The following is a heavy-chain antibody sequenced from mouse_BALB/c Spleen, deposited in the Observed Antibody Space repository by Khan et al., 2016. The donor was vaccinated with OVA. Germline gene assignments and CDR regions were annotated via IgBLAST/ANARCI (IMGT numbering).Heavy chain of an antibody. CDR3: ARSLVDYYAIDY. D-gene: IGHD2-2*01. V-gene: IGHV5-9-1*01. CDR2: ISSGGHYN. J-gene: IGHJ4*01. CDR1: GFTFSSYA. Sequence: EVELVESGGGVVKPGGSLKLSCSASGFTFSSYAMSWVRQTPEKRLEWVATISSGGHYNFYPDSVKGRFTISRDNAKNNRYLQLSRRRSEDTTMFYCARSLVDYYAIDYWGQGTSVTVSS.